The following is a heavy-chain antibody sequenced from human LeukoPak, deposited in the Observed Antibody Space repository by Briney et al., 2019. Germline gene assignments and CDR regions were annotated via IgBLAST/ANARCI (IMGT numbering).Heavy chain of an antibody. V-gene: IGHV4-59*01. D-gene: IGHD4-17*01. CDR2: INYSGST. CDR1: GGSFSTYY. CDR3: ARGIKPGLGEAPAY. Sequence: PSETLSLTCTVSGGSFSTYYWIWVRQPPGKEVEGRGDINYSGSTTYSPSLKSRVTTSVDTSTSQFSLKLSSVTAADTAVYYCARGIKPGLGEAPAYWGQGTLVTVSS. J-gene: IGHJ4*02.